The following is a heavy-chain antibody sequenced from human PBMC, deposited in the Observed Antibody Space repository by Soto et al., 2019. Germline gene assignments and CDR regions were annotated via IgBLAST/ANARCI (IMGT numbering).Heavy chain of an antibody. CDR1: DGSIRGYY. V-gene: IGHV4-59*01. J-gene: IGHJ4*02. Sequence: SETLSLTCTVSDGSIRGYYWSWIRQPPGKGLEWIGYFHYSGISNYNSSLKSRVTMSLDTSKNQFSLKLSSVSAADTAIYYCARGASNWQYFDYWGQGALVTVLL. CDR3: ARGASNWQYFDY. CDR2: FHYSGIS. D-gene: IGHD4-4*01.